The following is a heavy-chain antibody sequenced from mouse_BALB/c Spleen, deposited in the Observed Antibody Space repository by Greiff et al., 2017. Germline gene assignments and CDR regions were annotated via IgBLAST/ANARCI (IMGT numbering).Heavy chain of an antibody. Sequence: VQLQQPGAELVRSGASVKLSCTASGFNIKDYYMHWVKQRPEQGLEWIGWIDPENGDTEYAPKFQGKATMTADTSSNTAYLQLSSLTSEDTAVYYCNGGLRSAWFAYWGQGTLVTVSA. V-gene: IGHV14-4*02. CDR2: IDPENGDT. D-gene: IGHD2-4*01. CDR3: NGGLRSAWFAY. CDR1: GFNIKDYY. J-gene: IGHJ3*01.